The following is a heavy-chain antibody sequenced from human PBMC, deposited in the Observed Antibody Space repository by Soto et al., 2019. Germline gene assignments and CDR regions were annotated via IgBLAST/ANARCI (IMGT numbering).Heavy chain of an antibody. D-gene: IGHD4-17*01. J-gene: IGHJ4*02. Sequence: QVQLVESGGGVVQPGRSLRLSCAASGFTFSSYAMHWVRQAPGKGLEWVAVISYDGSNKYYEDSVKGRFTISRDNSKNTRYLQMNSLRAEDTSVYYCARGGFTVTTGSLYPLDYWGQGTLVTVSS. CDR2: ISYDGSNK. CDR3: ARGGFTVTTGSLYPLDY. V-gene: IGHV3-30-3*01. CDR1: GFTFSSYA.